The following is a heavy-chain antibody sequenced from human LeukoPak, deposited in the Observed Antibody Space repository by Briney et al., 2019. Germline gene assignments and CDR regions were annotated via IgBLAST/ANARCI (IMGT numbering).Heavy chain of an antibody. CDR2: ISSSSSII. CDR1: GFTFSSHS. CDR3: ARQSVATGDY. Sequence: GGSLRLSCVASGFTFSSHSMNWVRQAPGKGLEWISYISSSSSIIFYADSVKGRFTISRDDAKNSLYLQMNSLRDEDTAVYYCARQSVATGDYWGQGTLVTVSS. J-gene: IGHJ4*02. D-gene: IGHD5-12*01. V-gene: IGHV3-48*02.